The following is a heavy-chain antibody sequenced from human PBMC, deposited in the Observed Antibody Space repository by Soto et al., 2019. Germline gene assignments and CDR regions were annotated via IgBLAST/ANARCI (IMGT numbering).Heavy chain of an antibody. CDR3: ARETHWEPIAY. CDR2: VSGYNRNT. Sequence: QVQLVQSGAEVKRPGASVKVSCQTSGYTFSNYGVTWVRQAPGQGLEWVGWVSGYNRNTNYAQKFQDRVTLTTDTATRTAYRELRAPRSDEPTVYFCARETHWEPIAYWGQGAQVSVSS. V-gene: IGHV1-18*01. J-gene: IGHJ4*02. CDR1: GYTFSNYG. D-gene: IGHD1-26*01.